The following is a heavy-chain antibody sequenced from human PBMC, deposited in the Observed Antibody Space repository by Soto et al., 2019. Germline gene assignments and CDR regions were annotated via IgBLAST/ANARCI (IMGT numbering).Heavy chain of an antibody. D-gene: IGHD6-13*01. Sequence: PTWALALSCTFSPDSITIYYCTGTRQLPSRSLEWIGYIYYSGSTNYNPSLKSRVTISVDTSKNKFSLKLSSVTAAETAVYYWAMESVDSSSSPNWFYACVQVT. CDR2: IYYSGST. CDR3: AMESVDSSSSPNWFYA. CDR1: PDSITIYY. V-gene: IGHV4-59*01. J-gene: IGHJ5*02.